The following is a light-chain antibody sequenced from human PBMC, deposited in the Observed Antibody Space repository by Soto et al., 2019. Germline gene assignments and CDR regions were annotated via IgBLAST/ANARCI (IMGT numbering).Light chain of an antibody. V-gene: IGKV3-11*01. Sequence: EIVLTQSPATLSLSPGERATLSCRASQSVSSYLAWYQQKPGQAPRLLIYDASNRATGIPARFSGSGSVTDFTLTISSLEPEDFVVYYCQQRSNWPFTFGQGTRLEIK. J-gene: IGKJ5*01. CDR2: DAS. CDR1: QSVSSY. CDR3: QQRSNWPFT.